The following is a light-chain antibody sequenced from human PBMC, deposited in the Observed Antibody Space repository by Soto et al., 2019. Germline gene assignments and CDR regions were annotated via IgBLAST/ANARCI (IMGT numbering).Light chain of an antibody. CDR1: QSISDS. J-gene: IGKJ1*01. V-gene: IGKV1-5*03. Sequence: GDRVTITCRASQSISDSLAWYQQKPGKAPKLLIYEASNLKSGVPPRFSGSGSGTEYTLTISSLQPDDSASYYCQQYIGYWTFGQGTRVELK. CDR3: QQYIGYWT. CDR2: EAS.